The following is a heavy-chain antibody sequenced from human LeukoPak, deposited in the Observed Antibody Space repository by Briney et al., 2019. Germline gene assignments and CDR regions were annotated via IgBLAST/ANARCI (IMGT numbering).Heavy chain of an antibody. J-gene: IGHJ6*03. V-gene: IGHV4-59*12. Sequence: SETLSLTCTVSSGSISGYYWGWIRQPPGEGLEWIGYIYYTGSANYNPSLKSRVTMSVDTSKNQFSLKLSSVTAADTAVYYCARASCWLMQQLDGDYYYYYMDVWGKGTTVTISS. CDR3: ARASCWLMQQLDGDYYYYYMDV. CDR2: IYYTGSA. CDR1: SGSISGYY. D-gene: IGHD6-13*01.